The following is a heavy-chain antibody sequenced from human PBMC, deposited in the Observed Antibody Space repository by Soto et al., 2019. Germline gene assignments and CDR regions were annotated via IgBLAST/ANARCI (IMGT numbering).Heavy chain of an antibody. CDR3: ARAYSSGWYFDY. V-gene: IGHV4-34*01. CDR1: GGSFSGYY. D-gene: IGHD6-19*01. Sequence: PSEILSLTCAVYGGSFSGYYWSWIRQPPGKGLEWIGEINHSGSTNYNPSLKSRVTISVDTSKNQFSLKLSSVTAADTAVYYCARAYSSGWYFDYWGQGTLVTVSS. CDR2: INHSGST. J-gene: IGHJ4*02.